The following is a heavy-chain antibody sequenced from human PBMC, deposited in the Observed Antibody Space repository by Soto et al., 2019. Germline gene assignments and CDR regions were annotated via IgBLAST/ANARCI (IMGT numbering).Heavy chain of an antibody. CDR3: ASLSHDFRSGYYTDR. Sequence: QVQLVESGGGVVKPGGSLRLSCAASGFTFSDYYMSWIRQAPGKGLEWVSYIGSNGSNIYYADSVKGRFTISRDNAKNPLYLQMNGLRAEETAVYYCASLSHDFRSGYYTDRWGQGTLVTVSS. CDR1: GFTFSDYY. V-gene: IGHV3-11*01. CDR2: IGSNGSNI. D-gene: IGHD3-3*01. J-gene: IGHJ5*02.